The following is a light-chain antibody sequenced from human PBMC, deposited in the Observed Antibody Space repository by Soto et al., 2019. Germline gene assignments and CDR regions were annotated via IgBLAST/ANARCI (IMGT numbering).Light chain of an antibody. V-gene: IGKV1-39*01. Sequence: DIQMTQSPFSLSASVGDRVTITCRTSQSISTYLNWYQQKPGKAPNLLIYDASSLQSGVPSRFRGSGSGAEFTLTISSLQPEDFATFYCQQTYSTPRTFGPGTKVDIE. CDR2: DAS. CDR3: QQTYSTPRT. J-gene: IGKJ3*01. CDR1: QSISTY.